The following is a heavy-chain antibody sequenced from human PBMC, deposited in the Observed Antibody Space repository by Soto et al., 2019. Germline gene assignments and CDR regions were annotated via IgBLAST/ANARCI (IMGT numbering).Heavy chain of an antibody. D-gene: IGHD3-10*02. CDR2: IIPLFGTA. J-gene: IGHJ4*02. CDR3: ARGTSDSRAYFYVY. V-gene: IGHV1-69*13. Sequence: SVKVSCKASGGTFSNYAISWVRQAPGQGLEWMGGIIPLFGTANFAQRFQGRVTITADESTSTVYMELSSLKYEDTAVYYCARGTSDSRAYFYVYWGQGTLVTVSS. CDR1: GGTFSNYA.